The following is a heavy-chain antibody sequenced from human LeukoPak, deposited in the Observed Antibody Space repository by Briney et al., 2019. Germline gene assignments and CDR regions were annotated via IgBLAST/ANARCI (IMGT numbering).Heavy chain of an antibody. J-gene: IGHJ4*02. CDR3: AKDRGSSGWYEGYYFDY. D-gene: IGHD6-19*01. Sequence: PGRSLRLSCAASGFTFSSYAMSWVRQAPGKGLEWVSAISGGGGSTYYADSVKGRLTISRDNSKNTLYLQMNSLRAEDTAVYYCAKDRGSSGWYEGYYFDYWGQGTLVTVSS. V-gene: IGHV3-23*01. CDR1: GFTFSSYA. CDR2: ISGGGGST.